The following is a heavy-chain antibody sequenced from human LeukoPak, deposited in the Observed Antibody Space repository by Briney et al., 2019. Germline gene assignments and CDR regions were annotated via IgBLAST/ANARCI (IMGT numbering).Heavy chain of an antibody. CDR1: GFTFSSYS. CDR2: ISSTSSYI. CDR3: ARDVWFGGYDY. J-gene: IGHJ4*02. V-gene: IGHV3-21*01. Sequence: PGGSLRLSCAASGFTFSSYSMNWVRQAPGKGLEWVSSISSTSSYIYYADSVKGRFTISRDNAKNSLYLQMSSLRAEDTAVYYCARDVWFGGYDYWGQGTLVTVSS. D-gene: IGHD3-10*01.